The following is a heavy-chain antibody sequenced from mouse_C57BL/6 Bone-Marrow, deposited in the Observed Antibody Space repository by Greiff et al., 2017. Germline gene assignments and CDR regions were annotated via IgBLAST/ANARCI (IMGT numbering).Heavy chain of an antibody. CDR3: AREGWLLPAWFAY. CDR1: GYTFTSYG. CDR2: IYPRSGNT. D-gene: IGHD2-3*01. J-gene: IGHJ3*01. V-gene: IGHV1-81*01. Sequence: VQLQQSGAELARPGASVKLSCKASGYTFTSYGISWVKQRTGQGLEWIGEIYPRSGNTYYNEKFKGKATLTADKSSSTAYMELRSLTSEDSAVYFCAREGWLLPAWFAYWGQGTLVTVSA.